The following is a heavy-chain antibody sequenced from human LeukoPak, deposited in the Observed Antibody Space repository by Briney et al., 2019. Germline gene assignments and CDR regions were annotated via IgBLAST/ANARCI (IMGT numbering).Heavy chain of an antibody. Sequence: PGGSLRLSCAASGFTFSSYAMSWVRQAPGKGLEWVSAISGSGGSTYYADSVKGRFTISRDNSKNTLYLQMNSLRAEDTAVYYCARAGYGDHNEPYDYWGQGTLVTVSS. CDR3: ARAGYGDHNEPYDY. CDR1: GFTFSSYA. J-gene: IGHJ4*02. CDR2: ISGSGGST. V-gene: IGHV3-23*01. D-gene: IGHD4-17*01.